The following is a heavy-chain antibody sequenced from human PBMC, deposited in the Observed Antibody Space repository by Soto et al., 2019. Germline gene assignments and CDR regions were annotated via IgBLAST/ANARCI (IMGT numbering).Heavy chain of an antibody. CDR1: GGSISSYY. Sequence: PSETLSLTCTVSGGSISSYYWSWIRQPPGKGLEWIGYIYYSGSTNYNPSLKSRVTISVDTSKNQFSLKLSSVTAADTAVYYCARDVDVEGSGSPYGMDVWGQGTTVTVSS. V-gene: IGHV4-59*01. J-gene: IGHJ6*02. D-gene: IGHD3-10*01. CDR3: ARDVDVEGSGSPYGMDV. CDR2: IYYSGST.